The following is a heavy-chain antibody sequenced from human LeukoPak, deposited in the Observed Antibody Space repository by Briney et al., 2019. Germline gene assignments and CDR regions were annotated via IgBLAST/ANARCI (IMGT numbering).Heavy chain of an antibody. V-gene: IGHV7-4-1*02. CDR3: ARSRAFITMVRGVTTNLFDP. Sequence: ASVKVSCKASGYTFTSYAMNWVRQAPGQGLEWMGWINTNTGNPTYAQGFTGRFVFSLDTSVSTAYLQISSLKAEDTAVYYCARSRAFITMVRGVTTNLFDPWGQGTLVTVSS. CDR2: INTNTGNP. J-gene: IGHJ5*02. CDR1: GYTFTSYA. D-gene: IGHD3-10*01.